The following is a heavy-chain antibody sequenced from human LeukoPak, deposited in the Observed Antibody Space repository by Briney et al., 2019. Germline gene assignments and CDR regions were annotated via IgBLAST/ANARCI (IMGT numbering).Heavy chain of an antibody. CDR1: GFTFSNYG. V-gene: IGHV3-30*02. J-gene: IGHJ4*02. CDR3: AKDQLWREMATTADY. Sequence: GGALILSCASSGFTFSNYGMPWVRQAPAKVLGWVEFIRYDGSNKSYADSVKGRFTISRDNSKNTLYLQMNSLRAEDTAVYYCAKDQLWREMATTADYWGQGTLVTVSS. CDR2: IRYDGSNK. D-gene: IGHD5-24*01.